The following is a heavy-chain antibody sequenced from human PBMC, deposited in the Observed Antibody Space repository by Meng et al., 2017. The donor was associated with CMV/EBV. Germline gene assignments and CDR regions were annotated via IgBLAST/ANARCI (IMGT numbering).Heavy chain of an antibody. J-gene: IGHJ4*02. Sequence: PGLLKPYQTSSLPGTVSGVSISSGDYYWSWIRQPPGKGLEWIGYIYYSGSTYYNPSLKSRVTISVDTSKNQFSLKLSSVTAADTAVYYCAREGDNPFDYWGQGTLVTVSS. D-gene: IGHD2-21*02. CDR1: GVSISSGDYY. V-gene: IGHV4-30-4*08. CDR2: IYYSGST. CDR3: AREGDNPFDY.